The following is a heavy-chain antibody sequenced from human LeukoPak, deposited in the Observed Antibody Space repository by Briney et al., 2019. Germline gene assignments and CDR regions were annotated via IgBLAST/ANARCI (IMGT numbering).Heavy chain of an antibody. CDR2: ISAYNGNT. V-gene: IGHV1-18*04. Sequence: ASVKVSCKASGYTFTSYGISWVRQAPGRGLEWMGWISAYNGNTNYAQKLQGRVTMTTDTPTSTAYMELRSLRSDDTAVYYCARDCSGGSCYFKSESFDYWGQGTLVTVSS. CDR1: GYTFTSYG. J-gene: IGHJ4*02. CDR3: ARDCSGGSCYFKSESFDY. D-gene: IGHD2-15*01.